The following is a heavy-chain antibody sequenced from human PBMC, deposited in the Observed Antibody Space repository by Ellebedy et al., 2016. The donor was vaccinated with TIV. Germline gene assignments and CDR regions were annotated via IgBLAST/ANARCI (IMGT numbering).Heavy chain of an antibody. D-gene: IGHD3-16*02. Sequence: GESLKISCEASGYSFISYWIGWVRQRPGKGPEWMGIIYPGDSDTTYSPSLEGQVTISADKSIDTAYLHWSSLKASDTAISYCARGGYRGDHGMDVWGQGTMVTVSS. V-gene: IGHV5-51*01. CDR1: GYSFISYW. J-gene: IGHJ6*02. CDR2: IYPGDSDT. CDR3: ARGGYRGDHGMDV.